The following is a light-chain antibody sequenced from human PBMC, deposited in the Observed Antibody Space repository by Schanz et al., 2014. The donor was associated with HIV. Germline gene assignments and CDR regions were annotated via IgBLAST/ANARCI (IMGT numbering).Light chain of an antibody. J-gene: IGLJ2*01. V-gene: IGLV2-14*02. CDR1: SSDIWNYNL. CDR2: EVR. Sequence: QSALTQPASVSGSPGQSITISCTGTSSDIWNYNLVSWFQHHPGEAPKIMIFEVRKRPSGVSGRFSGSKSGNTASLTISGLQPEDEADYYCNSYTSSSTLVFGGGTKLTVL. CDR3: NSYTSSSTLV.